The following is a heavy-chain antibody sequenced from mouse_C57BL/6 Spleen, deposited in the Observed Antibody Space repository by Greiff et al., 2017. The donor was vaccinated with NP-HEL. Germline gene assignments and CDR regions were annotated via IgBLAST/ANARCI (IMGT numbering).Heavy chain of an antibody. V-gene: IGHV1-15*01. CDR3: TRKGGWLGDAMDY. D-gene: IGHD1-1*02. J-gene: IGHJ4*01. CDR1: GYTFTDYE. CDR2: IDPETGGT. Sequence: QVQLKQSGAELVRPGASVTLSCKASGYTFTDYEMHWVKQTPVHGLEWIGAIDPETGGTAYNQKFKGKAILTADKSSSTAYMELRSLTSEDSAVYYCTRKGGWLGDAMDYWGQGTSVTVSS.